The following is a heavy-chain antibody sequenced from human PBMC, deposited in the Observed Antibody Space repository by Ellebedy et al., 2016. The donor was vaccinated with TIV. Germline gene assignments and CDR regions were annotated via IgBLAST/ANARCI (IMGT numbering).Heavy chain of an antibody. V-gene: IGHV4-59*01. CDR1: NGSFSGYT. CDR2: MYSSRSA. Sequence: SETLSLXCAVYNGSFSGYTWSWIRQPPGKGLEWIGFMYSSRSANYNPSLKGRVTISIDTSKNQFSLKITSVTAADTAVYYCAREVKNYDSGTFYYHAFDLWGQGTMVTVSS. CDR3: AREVKNYDSGTFYYHAFDL. J-gene: IGHJ3*01. D-gene: IGHD3-10*01.